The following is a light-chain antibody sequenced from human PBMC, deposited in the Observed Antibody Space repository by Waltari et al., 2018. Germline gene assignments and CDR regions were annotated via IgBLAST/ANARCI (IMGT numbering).Light chain of an antibody. Sequence: SYELTQTPSVSVSPGQTARITCSGHELPRKYAYWFQQKSGQAPRIVIYEETKTPPGIPESFSGSSSGTVATLTITGAQVDDEADYYCYSSDSTGLRVFGGGTTVVVL. CDR1: ELPRKY. CDR2: EET. V-gene: IGLV3-10*01. J-gene: IGLJ1*01. CDR3: YSSDSTGLRV.